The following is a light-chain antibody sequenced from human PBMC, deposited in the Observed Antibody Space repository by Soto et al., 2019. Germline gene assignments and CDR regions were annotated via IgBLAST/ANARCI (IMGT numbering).Light chain of an antibody. CDR1: SSDVGAYNY. J-gene: IGLJ7*01. CDR3: SSRTISSTVV. Sequence: QSALTQPASVSGSPGQSITISCTGTSSDVGAYNYVTWYQQHPGKAPKLMIYEVSNRPSGVSNRFSGSKSGNTASLTISGLRAEDEADYYCSSRTISSTVVFGGATQLTVL. CDR2: EVS. V-gene: IGLV2-14*01.